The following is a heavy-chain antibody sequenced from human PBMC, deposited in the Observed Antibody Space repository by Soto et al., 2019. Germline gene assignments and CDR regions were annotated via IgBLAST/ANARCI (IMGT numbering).Heavy chain of an antibody. J-gene: IGHJ4*02. CDR1: GFTFSNYA. D-gene: IGHD3-10*01. Sequence: PGGSLRLCCAASGFTFSNYAMSWVRQAPGKGLEWVSASSGSGGSTYYADSVRGRITISRDNSKDTVYLQMNSLSADDTAVYYCSKGEATYGHLRPGYWGQGTLVTVSS. V-gene: IGHV3-23*01. CDR3: SKGEATYGHLRPGY. CDR2: SSGSGGST.